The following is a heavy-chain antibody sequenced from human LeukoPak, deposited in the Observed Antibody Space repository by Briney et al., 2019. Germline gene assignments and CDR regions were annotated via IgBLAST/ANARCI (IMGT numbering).Heavy chain of an antibody. CDR1: GFTFNSYG. CDR2: IRYDGSNK. V-gene: IGHV3-30*02. CDR3: AKGGYYGSDNWFDP. Sequence: PGGSLRLSCAASGFTFNSYGMHWVRRAPGKGLEWVAFIRYDGSNKYYADSVKGRFTISRDNSKNTLYLQMNSLRAEDTAVYYCAKGGYYGSDNWFDPWGQGTLVTVS. D-gene: IGHD3-10*01. J-gene: IGHJ5*02.